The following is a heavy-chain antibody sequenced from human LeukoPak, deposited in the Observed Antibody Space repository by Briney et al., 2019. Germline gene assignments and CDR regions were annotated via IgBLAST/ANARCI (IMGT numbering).Heavy chain of an antibody. CDR1: GGSISSSNNY. D-gene: IGHD6-13*01. Sequence: SETLSLTCTVSGGSISSSNNYWGWIRQPPGKGLEWIGSIYYTGSTYYSPSLESRLTISVDTPKNHFSLKLSSVTAADTAVYYCASGGIAAAGSEVYYFDYWGQGTLVTVSS. V-gene: IGHV4-39*07. CDR3: ASGGIAAAGSEVYYFDY. CDR2: IYYTGST. J-gene: IGHJ4*02.